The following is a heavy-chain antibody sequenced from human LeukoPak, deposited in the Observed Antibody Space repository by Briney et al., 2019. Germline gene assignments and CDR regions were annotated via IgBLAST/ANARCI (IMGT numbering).Heavy chain of an antibody. CDR3: ARERLRLNNWFDP. J-gene: IGHJ5*02. Sequence: GGSLRLSCAASGFTFSTYGLHWVRQAPGKGLEWVALIPYNGGVRFYADSVKGRFTISRDNSKNTVYLQMNSLRAEDTAVYYCARERLRLNNWFDPWGQGTLVTVSS. D-gene: IGHD4-17*01. V-gene: IGHV3-30*03. CDR2: IPYNGGVR. CDR1: GFTFSTYG.